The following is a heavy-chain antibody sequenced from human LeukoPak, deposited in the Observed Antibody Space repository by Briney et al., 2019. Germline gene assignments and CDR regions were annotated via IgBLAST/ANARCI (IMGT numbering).Heavy chain of an antibody. V-gene: IGHV3-30-3*01. CDR1: GFTFSSYA. Sequence: GGSLRLSCAASGFTFSSYAMSWVRQAPGKGLEWVAVISYDGSNKYYADSVKGRFTISRDNSKNTLYLQMNSLRAEDTAVYYCAREGYGDYPTTQEDYYYYGMDVWGQGTTVTVSS. J-gene: IGHJ6*02. CDR2: ISYDGSNK. CDR3: AREGYGDYPTTQEDYYYYGMDV. D-gene: IGHD4-17*01.